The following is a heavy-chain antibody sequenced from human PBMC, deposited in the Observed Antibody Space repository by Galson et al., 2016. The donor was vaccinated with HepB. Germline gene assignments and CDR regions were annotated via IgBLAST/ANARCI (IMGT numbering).Heavy chain of an antibody. D-gene: IGHD2-15*01. Sequence: SLRLSCAASGFTFNEYGMHWVRQAPGKGLEWVAVIWYDGSKKYYADSVKGRFTMSRDNSQDTLYLQMNSLRVEDTAVYYCAREGSYLYYCPGGSCYPWRQIEYWCQGTLVTVSS. CDR2: IWYDGSKK. V-gene: IGHV3-33*01. CDR1: GFTFNEYG. J-gene: IGHJ4*02. CDR3: AREGSYLYYCPGGSCYPWRQIEY.